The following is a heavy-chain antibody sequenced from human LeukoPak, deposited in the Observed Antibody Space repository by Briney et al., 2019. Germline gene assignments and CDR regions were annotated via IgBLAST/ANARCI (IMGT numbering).Heavy chain of an antibody. Sequence: GASVKVSCKASGGTFSSYAISWVRQAPGQGLEWMGRIIPILGIANYAQKFQGRVTITADKSTSTAYMELSSLRSDDTAIYYCARGDSYWYFDLWGRGTLVTVSS. J-gene: IGHJ2*01. CDR3: ARGDSYWYFDL. D-gene: IGHD2-21*02. V-gene: IGHV1-69*04. CDR2: IIPILGIA. CDR1: GGTFSSYA.